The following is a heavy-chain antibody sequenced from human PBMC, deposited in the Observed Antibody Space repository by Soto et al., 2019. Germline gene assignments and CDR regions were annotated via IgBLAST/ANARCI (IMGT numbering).Heavy chain of an antibody. CDR3: SGSSWQP. V-gene: IGHV3-30*03. D-gene: IGHD6-13*01. J-gene: IGHJ4*02. CDR2: ISYDGSNK. Sequence: QVQLVESGGGVVQPGRSLRLSCAASGFTFSSYGMHWVRQAPGKGLEWVAVISYDGSNKYYADSVKGRFTISRDNSKNTLYLQMNSLRAEDTAVYYCSGSSWQPWGQGTLVTVSS. CDR1: GFTFSSYG.